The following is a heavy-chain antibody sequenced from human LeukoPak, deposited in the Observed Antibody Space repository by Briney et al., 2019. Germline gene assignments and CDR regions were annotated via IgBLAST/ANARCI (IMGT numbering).Heavy chain of an antibody. CDR1: GFAFSSYW. V-gene: IGHV3-74*01. CDR2: IYNDGSRT. J-gene: IGHJ4*02. D-gene: IGHD1-26*01. CDR3: ARGPAANSGNYYVGDY. Sequence: GGSLRLSCAASGFAFSSYWMHWVRQAPGKGLVWVSRIYNDGSRTSYADSVKGRFTISRDNAKNTLYLQINSLRAEDTAVYYCARGPAANSGNYYVGDYWGQGTLVTVSS.